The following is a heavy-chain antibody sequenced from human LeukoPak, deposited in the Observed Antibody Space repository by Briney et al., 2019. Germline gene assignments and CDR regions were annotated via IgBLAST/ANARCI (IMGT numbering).Heavy chain of an antibody. J-gene: IGHJ4*02. Sequence: GGSLRLSCAASGFIFSSYSMNWVRQAPGKGLEGVSSISSSSSYIYYADSVKGRFTISRDNAKNSLYLQMNSLRAEDTAVYYCASNPKYYYDSSGYYRPGDYWGQGTLVTVSS. CDR1: GFIFSSYS. CDR2: ISSSSSYI. D-gene: IGHD3-22*01. CDR3: ASNPKYYYDSSGYYRPGDY. V-gene: IGHV3-21*01.